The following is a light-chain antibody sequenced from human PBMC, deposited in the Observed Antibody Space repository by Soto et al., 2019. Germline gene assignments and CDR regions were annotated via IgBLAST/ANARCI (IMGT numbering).Light chain of an antibody. CDR2: GVS. Sequence: DIQLTQSPSSLSASVGDEVTITCRASQGISHYLTWYQQKPGRDRTLLIYGVSTLQSGVPQRFSGGGSATEFTLTISILQLEDFATYYCQQSYDAQFTFGGGTRVEIK. J-gene: IGKJ4*01. V-gene: IGKV1-39*01. CDR3: QQSYDAQFT. CDR1: QGISHY.